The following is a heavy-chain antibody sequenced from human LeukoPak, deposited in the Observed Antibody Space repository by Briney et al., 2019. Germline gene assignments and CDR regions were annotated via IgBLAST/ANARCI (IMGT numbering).Heavy chain of an antibody. D-gene: IGHD6-13*01. Sequence: SETLSLTCAVYGGSFSGYYWSWIRQPPGKGLEWIGEINHSGNTNYNPSLKSRVTISVDTSKNQFSLKLSSVTAADTAVYYCARCSGGSSWYGYWGQGTLVTVSS. CDR2: INHSGNT. J-gene: IGHJ4*02. V-gene: IGHV4-34*01. CDR1: GGSFSGYY. CDR3: ARCSGGSSWYGY.